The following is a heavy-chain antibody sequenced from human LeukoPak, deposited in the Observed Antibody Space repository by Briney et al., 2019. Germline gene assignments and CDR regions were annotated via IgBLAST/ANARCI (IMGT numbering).Heavy chain of an antibody. D-gene: IGHD3-10*01. CDR2: IYSGGST. Sequence: GGSLRLSCAASGFTVSSNYMSWVRQAPGKGLECVSVIYSGGSTYYADSVKGRFTISRDNSKNTLYLQMNSLRAEDTAVYYCATYGSGSYYTVDYWGQGTLVTVSS. V-gene: IGHV3-66*01. CDR1: GFTVSSNY. J-gene: IGHJ4*02. CDR3: ATYGSGSYYTVDY.